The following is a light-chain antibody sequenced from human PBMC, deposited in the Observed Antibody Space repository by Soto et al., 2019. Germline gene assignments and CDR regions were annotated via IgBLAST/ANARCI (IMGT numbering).Light chain of an antibody. CDR2: AAS. V-gene: IGKV1-9*01. J-gene: IGKJ3*01. Sequence: DIQLTQSPSFLSASVGDRVTITCRASQGVSSYLAWYQQKPGKAPELLMYAASTLQSGVPSRFSGSGSGTEFTLTISSLQPEDFATYYCQQLNSYPLITFGPGTKVDIK. CDR1: QGVSSY. CDR3: QQLNSYPLIT.